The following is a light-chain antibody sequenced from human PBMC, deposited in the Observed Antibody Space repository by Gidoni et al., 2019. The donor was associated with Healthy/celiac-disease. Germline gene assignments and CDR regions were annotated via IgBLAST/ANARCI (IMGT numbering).Light chain of an antibody. CDR1: QSVSSN. V-gene: IGKV3-15*01. CDR3: QQYNNWPWT. Sequence: ESVMTQSPATLSVSPGERATLSCRASQSVSSNLAWYQPKPGQAPRLLIYGASTRATGIPARFSGSGSGTEFTLTISSLQSEDFAVYYCQQYNNWPWTFGQGIKVEIK. CDR2: GAS. J-gene: IGKJ1*01.